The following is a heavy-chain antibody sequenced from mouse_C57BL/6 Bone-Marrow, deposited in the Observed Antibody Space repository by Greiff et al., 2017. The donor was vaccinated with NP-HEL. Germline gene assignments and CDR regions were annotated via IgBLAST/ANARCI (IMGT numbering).Heavy chain of an antibody. CDR1: GYTFTSYW. D-gene: IGHD1-1*01. CDR2: IYPGNSDT. V-gene: IGHV1-5*01. J-gene: IGHJ1*03. CDR3: TRNLLLLPYWYFDV. Sequence: EVQLQQSGTVLARPGASVKMSCKTSGYTFTSYWMHWVKQRPGQGLEWIGAIYPGNSDTSYNQKFKGKAKLTAVTSASTAYMELSSLTNEDSAVYYCTRNLLLLPYWYFDVWGTGTTVTVSS.